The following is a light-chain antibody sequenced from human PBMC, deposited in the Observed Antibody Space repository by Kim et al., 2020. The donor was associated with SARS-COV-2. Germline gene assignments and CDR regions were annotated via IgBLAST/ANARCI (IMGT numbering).Light chain of an antibody. CDR2: QDS. CDR3: QAWDSSTVV. Sequence: GSPGQTASITCSGDKLGDKYACWYQQKPGQSPVLVIYQDSKRPAGIPERFSGSNSGNTATLTISGTQAMDEADYYCQAWDSSTVVFGGGTQLTVL. CDR1: KLGDKY. J-gene: IGLJ2*01. V-gene: IGLV3-1*01.